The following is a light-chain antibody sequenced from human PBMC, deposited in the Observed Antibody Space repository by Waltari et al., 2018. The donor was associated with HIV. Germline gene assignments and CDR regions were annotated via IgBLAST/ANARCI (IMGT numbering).Light chain of an antibody. V-gene: IGKV4-1*01. CDR2: WAS. CDR3: QQYYSTPWT. Sequence: DIVMTQSPDSLVVSLGERAIINCKSSQSVLYRSNNRNYLAWYQQKPGQPPKLLIYWASTRESGFPDRFSGRGSGTEFTLTISSLQAEDVAVYYCQQYYSTPWTFGQGTKVEIK. J-gene: IGKJ1*01. CDR1: QSVLYRSNNRNY.